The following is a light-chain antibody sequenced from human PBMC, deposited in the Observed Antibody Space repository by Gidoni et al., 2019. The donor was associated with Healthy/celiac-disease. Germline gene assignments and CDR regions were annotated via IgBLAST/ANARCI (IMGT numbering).Light chain of an antibody. J-gene: IGKJ4*01. CDR2: GAS. V-gene: IGKV3-15*01. CDR1: QSVSSN. Sequence: DIVMPQSPATLSVSPGERATLSCRASQSVSSNLAWYQQKPGQAPRLLIYGASTRATGIPARFSGSGSGTEFTLTISSLQSEDFAVYYCQQYNNWPPLTFXGXTKVEIK. CDR3: QQYNNWPPLT.